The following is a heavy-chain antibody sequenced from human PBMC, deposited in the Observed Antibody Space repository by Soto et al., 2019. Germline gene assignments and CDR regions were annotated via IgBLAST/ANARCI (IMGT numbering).Heavy chain of an antibody. J-gene: IGHJ6*02. CDR3: ARDRDITHSSGYFGYGMDV. V-gene: IGHV3-21*01. D-gene: IGHD6-19*01. CDR2: ISSSSSYI. CDR1: GFTFSSYS. Sequence: EVQLVESGGGLVKPGGSLRLSCAASGFTFSSYSMNWVRQAPGKGLEWVSSISSSSSYIYYADSVKGRFTISRDNAKNSLYLQMNSLRAEDTAVYYCARDRDITHSSGYFGYGMDVWGQGTTVTVSS.